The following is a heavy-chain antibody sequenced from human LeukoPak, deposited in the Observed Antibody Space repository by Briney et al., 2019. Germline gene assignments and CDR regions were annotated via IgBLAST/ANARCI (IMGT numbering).Heavy chain of an antibody. J-gene: IGHJ4*02. D-gene: IGHD4-17*01. CDR2: IYYSGST. V-gene: IGHV4-61*01. CDR3: ARFSRNMEDYGDYGFDY. CDR1: GGSISSSSYY. Sequence: PSETLSLTCTVSGGSISSSSYYWSWIRQPPGKGLEWIGYIYYSGSTNYNPSLKSRVTISVDMSKNQFSLKLSSVTAADTAVYYCARFSRNMEDYGDYGFDYWGQGTLVTVSS.